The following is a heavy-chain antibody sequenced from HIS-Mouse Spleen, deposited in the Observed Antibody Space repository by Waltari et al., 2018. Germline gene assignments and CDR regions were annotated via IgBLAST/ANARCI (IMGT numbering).Heavy chain of an antibody. CDR1: GFTFEDYA. CDR3: AKDLRPAYSSSPYFDY. D-gene: IGHD6-6*01. CDR2: ISWNSGSI. Sequence: EVQLVESGGGLVQPGRSLRLSCAASGFTFEDYAMHWVRQAPGKGLEWVSGISWNSGSIGYADSVKGRFTISRDNAKNSLYLQMNSLRAEDTALYYCAKDLRPAYSSSPYFDYWGQGTLVTVSS. V-gene: IGHV3-9*01. J-gene: IGHJ4*02.